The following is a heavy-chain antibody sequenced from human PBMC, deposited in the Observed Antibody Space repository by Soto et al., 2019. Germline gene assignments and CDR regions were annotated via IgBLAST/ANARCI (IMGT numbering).Heavy chain of an antibody. CDR2: IGTGHDT. V-gene: IGHV3-13*01. D-gene: IGHD6-19*01. J-gene: IGHJ4*02. CDR3: AREAAGTPFLIDY. Sequence: EVQLVESGGGLVQPGGSLRLSCAASGFNFSSYDMHWVRKVPGKGLEWVSAIGTGHDTYYPGSVKGRFTLSRENAKNSLYLQMNSLRAGDTAVYYYAREAAGTPFLIDYWGQGTLVAVSS. CDR1: GFNFSSYD.